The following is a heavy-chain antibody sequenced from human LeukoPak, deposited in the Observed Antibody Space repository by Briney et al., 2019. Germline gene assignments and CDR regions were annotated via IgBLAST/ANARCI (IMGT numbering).Heavy chain of an antibody. CDR3: ARDSSGYKGAFDI. Sequence: PGGSLRLSCAASGFTFSSYSMNWVRPAPGKGLEWVSSISSSSIYIYYADSAKGRFTISRDNAKNSLYLQMNSLRAEDTAVYYCARDSSGYKGAFDIWGQGTMVTVSS. CDR2: ISSSSIYI. J-gene: IGHJ3*02. V-gene: IGHV3-21*01. D-gene: IGHD3-22*01. CDR1: GFTFSSYS.